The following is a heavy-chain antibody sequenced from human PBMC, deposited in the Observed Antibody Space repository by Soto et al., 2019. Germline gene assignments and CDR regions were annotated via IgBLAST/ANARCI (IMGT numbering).Heavy chain of an antibody. CDR3: ATSYGAGYRAFDY. J-gene: IGHJ4*02. D-gene: IGHD3-10*01. CDR1: GGTFSSYT. Sequence: SVKVSCKASGGTFSSYTISWVRQAPGQGLEWMGRIIPILGIANYAQKFQGRVTMAADKSTSTAYMVLRSLRSVDTAFYYCATSYGAGYRAFDYWGQGALVTVSS. CDR2: IIPILGIA. V-gene: IGHV1-69*02.